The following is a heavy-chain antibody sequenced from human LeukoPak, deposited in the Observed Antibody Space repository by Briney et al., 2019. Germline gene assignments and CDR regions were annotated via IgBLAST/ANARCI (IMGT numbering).Heavy chain of an antibody. CDR3: AKAPTVTTYGIDY. D-gene: IGHD4-17*01. CDR1: GFTFSSYV. V-gene: IGHV3-23*01. J-gene: IGHJ4*02. CDR2: ISASGGIK. Sequence: GGSLRLSCAASGFTFSSYVMNWVRQAPGKGLEWVSGISASGGIKDYTDSVKGRFTISRDNSKNTLYLQMNSLRAEDTAVYYCAKAPTVTTYGIDYWGQGTLVTVSS.